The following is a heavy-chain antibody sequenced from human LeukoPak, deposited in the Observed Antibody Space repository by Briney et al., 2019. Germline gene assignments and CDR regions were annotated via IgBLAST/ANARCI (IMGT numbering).Heavy chain of an antibody. J-gene: IGHJ6*02. CDR1: GXTFNDYA. V-gene: IGHV3-23*01. CDR3: ATRSHCSGSYGMDV. Sequence: GGSLRLSCAASGXTFNDYAMSWVRQAPGKGLEWVATISGSGVNTYYADSAKGRFTISKDYSKNTLYLQVSSLRAEDTAVYYCATRSHCSGSYGMDVWGQGTTVTVSS. D-gene: IGHD6-19*01. CDR2: ISGSGVNT.